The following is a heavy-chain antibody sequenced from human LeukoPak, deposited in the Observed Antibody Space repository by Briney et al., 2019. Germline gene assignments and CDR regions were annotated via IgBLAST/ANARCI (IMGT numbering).Heavy chain of an antibody. CDR1: GGSISSSSYY. CDR3: ARRMGIDSYGLPFWYFDL. D-gene: IGHD5-18*01. V-gene: IGHV4-39*01. J-gene: IGHJ2*01. Sequence: SETLSLTCTASGGSISSSSYYWGWIRQPPGKGLEWIGSIYYSGSTYYNPSLKSRVIISVDTSKDQFSLKLSSVTAADTAVYYCARRMGIDSYGLPFWYFDLWGRGTLVTVSS. CDR2: IYYSGST.